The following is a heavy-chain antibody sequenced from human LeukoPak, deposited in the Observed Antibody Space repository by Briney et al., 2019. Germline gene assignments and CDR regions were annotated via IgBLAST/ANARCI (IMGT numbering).Heavy chain of an antibody. V-gene: IGHV4-30-4*01. D-gene: IGHD3-16*01. CDR1: GGSISSGDYY. CDR2: IYYSGST. Sequence: PSQTLSLTCTVSGGSISSGDYYWSWIRQPPGKGLEWIGYIYYSGSTYYNPSLKSRVTISVDTSKNQFSLKLSSVTAADTAVYYCARDSDYDYVRYFDLWGRGTLVTVSS. J-gene: IGHJ2*01. CDR3: ARDSDYDYVRYFDL.